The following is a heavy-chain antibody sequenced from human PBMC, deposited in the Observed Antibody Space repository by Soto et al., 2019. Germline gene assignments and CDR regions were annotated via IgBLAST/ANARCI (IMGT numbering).Heavy chain of an antibody. CDR1: GGSISSGGYY. V-gene: IGHV4-31*03. J-gene: IGHJ6*02. CDR3: GSLKGSRYYYYGIDV. CDR2: IYYSGST. Sequence: QVQLQESGPGLVKPSQTLSLTCTVSGGSISSGGYYWSWIRRHPGKGLEWIGYIYYSGSTYYNPSLKSRVTISVDTSKNQSSLMLSSVTAADTAVYYCGSLKGSRYYYYGIDVWGQGTTVTVSS.